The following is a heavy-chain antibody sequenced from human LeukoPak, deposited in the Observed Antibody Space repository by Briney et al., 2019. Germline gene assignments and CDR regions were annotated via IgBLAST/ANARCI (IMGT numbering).Heavy chain of an antibody. J-gene: IGHJ4*02. V-gene: IGHV3-21*01. CDR2: ISSSSSYI. Sequence: GGSLRLSCAASGFTFSSYSMNWVRQAPGKGLEWVSSISSSSSYIYYADSVKGRFTISRDNAKNSLYLQMNSLRAEDTAVYYCARERSAVAGWGIDYWGQGTLVTVSS. D-gene: IGHD6-19*01. CDR1: GFTFSSYS. CDR3: ARERSAVAGWGIDY.